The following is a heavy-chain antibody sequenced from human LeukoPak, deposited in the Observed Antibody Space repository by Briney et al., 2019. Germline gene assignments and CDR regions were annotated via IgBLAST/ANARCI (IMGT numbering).Heavy chain of an antibody. V-gene: IGHV1-69*04. J-gene: IGHJ6*02. D-gene: IGHD3-3*01. CDR3: ARGEGFLEWLLSHYYYYGMDV. Sequence: ASVKVSCKASGGTFSSYAISWVRQAPGQGLEWMGRIIPIFGIANYAQKFQGRVTITADKSTSTAYMELSSLRSEDTAVYYCARGEGFLEWLLSHYYYYGMDVWGQGTTVTVSS. CDR1: GGTFSSYA. CDR2: IIPIFGIA.